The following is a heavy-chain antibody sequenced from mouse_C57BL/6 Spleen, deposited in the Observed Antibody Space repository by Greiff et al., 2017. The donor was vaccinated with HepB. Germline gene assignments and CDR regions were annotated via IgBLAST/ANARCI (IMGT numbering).Heavy chain of an antibody. CDR1: GFTFSDYG. J-gene: IGHJ1*03. CDR2: ISSGSSTI. CDR3: ARPGSSYVWYFDV. Sequence: EVQGVESGGGLVKPGGSLKLSCAASGFTFSDYGMHWVRQAPEKGLEWVAYISSGSSTIYYADTVKGRFTISRDNAKNTLFLQMTSLRSEDTAMYYCARPGSSYVWYFDVWGTGTTVTVSS. D-gene: IGHD1-1*01. V-gene: IGHV5-17*01.